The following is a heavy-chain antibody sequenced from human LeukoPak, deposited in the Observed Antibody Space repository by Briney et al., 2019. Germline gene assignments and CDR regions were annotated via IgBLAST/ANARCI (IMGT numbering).Heavy chain of an antibody. CDR2: MNPNSGNT. Sequence: ASVKVSCKASGYTFTSYDINWVRQATGQGLEWMGWMNPNSGNTGYAQKFQGRVTMTRNTSISTAYMELSSLRSEDTAVYYCARGVAPMQMAVMGGLDNWGQGTLVTVSS. CDR3: ARGVAPMQMAVMGGLDN. V-gene: IGHV1-8*01. CDR1: GYTFTSYD. J-gene: IGHJ4*02. D-gene: IGHD2-2*01.